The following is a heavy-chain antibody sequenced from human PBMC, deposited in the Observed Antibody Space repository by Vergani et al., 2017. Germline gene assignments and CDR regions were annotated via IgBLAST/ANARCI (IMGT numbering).Heavy chain of an antibody. CDR1: GGSFSGYY. CDR2: INHSGST. V-gene: IGHV4-34*01. Sequence: QVQLQQWGAGLLKPSETLSLTCAVYGGSFSGYYWSWIRQPPGKGLEWIGEINHSGSTNYNLSLKSRVTISVDTSKNQFSLKLSSVTAADTAVYYCAREIGYCSSTSCYNFDYWGQGTLVTVSS. CDR3: AREIGYCSSTSCYNFDY. D-gene: IGHD2-2*02. J-gene: IGHJ4*02.